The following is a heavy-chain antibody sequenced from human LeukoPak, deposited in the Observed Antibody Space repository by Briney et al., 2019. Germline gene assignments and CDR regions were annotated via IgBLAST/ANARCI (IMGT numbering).Heavy chain of an antibody. D-gene: IGHD3-10*01. CDR3: ARGYYGSGSYYMDY. J-gene: IGHJ4*02. Sequence: ASVKVSCKASGYTFTIYDINWVRQATGQGLEWMGWMNPNSGNTGYAQKFQGRVTMTRNTSISTAYMELSSLRSEDTAVYYCARGYYGSGSYYMDYWGQGTLVTVSS. CDR1: GYTFTIYD. CDR2: MNPNSGNT. V-gene: IGHV1-8*01.